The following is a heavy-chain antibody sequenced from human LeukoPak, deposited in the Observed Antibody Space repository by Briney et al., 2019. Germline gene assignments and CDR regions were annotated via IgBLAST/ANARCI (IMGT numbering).Heavy chain of an antibody. D-gene: IGHD6-19*01. J-gene: IGHJ4*02. CDR3: ARVLRYSSGWYYFDY. V-gene: IGHV3-7*01. CDR1: GFTFSSYW. CDR2: IKQDGSEK. Sequence: GGSLRLSCAASGFTFSSYWMSWVRQAPGKGLEWVANIKQDGSEKYYVDSVKGRFTISRDNAKNSLYLQMNSLRAEDTAVYYCARVLRYSSGWYYFDYWGQGTLVTVSS.